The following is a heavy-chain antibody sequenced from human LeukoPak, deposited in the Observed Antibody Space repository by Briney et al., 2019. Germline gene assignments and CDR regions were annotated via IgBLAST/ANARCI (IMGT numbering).Heavy chain of an antibody. D-gene: IGHD2-15*01. V-gene: IGHV4-38-2*01. CDR1: GYFISSGYY. J-gene: IGHJ3*02. CDR2: IYHSGST. CDR3: ARPCSGGSCYSVGAFDI. Sequence: SETLSLTCAVSGYFISSGYYWGWIRPPPGKGLEWIGSIYHSGSTYYNPSLKSRVTISVDTSKNQFSLKLSSVTAADTAVYYCARPCSGGSCYSVGAFDIWGQGTMVTVSS.